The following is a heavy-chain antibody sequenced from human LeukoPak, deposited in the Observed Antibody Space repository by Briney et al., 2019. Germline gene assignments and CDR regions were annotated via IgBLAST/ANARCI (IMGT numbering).Heavy chain of an antibody. D-gene: IGHD6-13*01. Sequence: GGSLRLSCAASGFTFSDYYMSWIRQAPGKGPEWVSYISSSSSTIYYADSVKGRFTISRDNAKNSLYLQMNSLRAEDTAVYYCARDRGSSWYKSFDYWGQGTLVTVSS. V-gene: IGHV3-11*04. CDR3: ARDRGSSWYKSFDY. CDR2: ISSSSSTI. J-gene: IGHJ4*02. CDR1: GFTFSDYY.